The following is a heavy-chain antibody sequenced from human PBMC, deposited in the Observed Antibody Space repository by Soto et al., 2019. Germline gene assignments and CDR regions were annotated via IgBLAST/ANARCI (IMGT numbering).Heavy chain of an antibody. Sequence: QITLNESGPTVVRPTETLTLTCRFSGFSLTTSGVGVGWIRQSPGKAPEWLALIYWDDDKRYTASLKSRLTITKETSKTQVVLTVSDLDPTDTATYYCAHRVLRTVFGLVTTTAIFFDFWGPGTPVAVSS. CDR1: GFSLTTSGVG. D-gene: IGHD3-3*01. V-gene: IGHV2-5*02. CDR2: IYWDDDK. CDR3: AHRVLRTVFGLVTTTAIFFDF. J-gene: IGHJ4*02.